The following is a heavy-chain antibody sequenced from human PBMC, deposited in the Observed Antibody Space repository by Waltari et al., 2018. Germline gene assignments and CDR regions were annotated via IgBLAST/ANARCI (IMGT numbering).Heavy chain of an antibody. CDR3: AKAGIAARHDAFDI. CDR1: GFTFSSYG. D-gene: IGHD6-6*01. Sequence: QVQLVESGGGVVQPGRSLRLSCAASGFTFSSYGMHWVRQAPGKGLEWVAVIWYDGSNKYYADSVKGRFTISRDNSKNTLYLQMNSLRAEDTAVYYCAKAGIAARHDAFDIWGQGTMVTVSS. J-gene: IGHJ3*02. V-gene: IGHV3-33*06. CDR2: IWYDGSNK.